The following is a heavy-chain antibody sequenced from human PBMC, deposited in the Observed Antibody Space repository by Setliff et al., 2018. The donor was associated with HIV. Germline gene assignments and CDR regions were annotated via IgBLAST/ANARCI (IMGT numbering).Heavy chain of an antibody. V-gene: IGHV4-4*02. J-gene: IGHJ5*02. Sequence: ASETLSLTCAVSGGSISSDNWWTWVRQPPGKGLEWIGEIYHSEYTNYNASLKSRVSMSVDKSKNQFSLKLISLTAADTAKYFCARGVQAQVVLMSYVKGRFDPWGQGTQVTVSS. CDR3: ARGVQAQVVLMSYVKGRFDP. D-gene: IGHD2-8*01. CDR1: GGSISSDNW. CDR2: IYHSEYT.